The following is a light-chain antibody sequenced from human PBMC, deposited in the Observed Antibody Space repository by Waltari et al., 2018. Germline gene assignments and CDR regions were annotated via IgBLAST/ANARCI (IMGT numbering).Light chain of an antibody. Sequence: QRTQSPSSLSASVGDRVTITCRASQSISGYLNWYQQKPGKAPKVLIYATSSLQSGVPSRFSGSGSGTDFTLTISSLQPEDFATYYCQQSYRTPPLTFGGGTKVEIK. J-gene: IGKJ4*01. CDR3: QQSYRTPPLT. V-gene: IGKV1-39*01. CDR1: QSISGY. CDR2: ATS.